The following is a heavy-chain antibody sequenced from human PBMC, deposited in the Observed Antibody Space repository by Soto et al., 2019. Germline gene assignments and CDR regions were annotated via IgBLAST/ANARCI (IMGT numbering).Heavy chain of an antibody. D-gene: IGHD3-22*01. J-gene: IGHJ6*02. Sequence: ASVKVSCKASGYTFTSYGISWVRQAPGQGLEWMGWISAYNGNTNYAQKLQGRVTMTTDTSTSTAYMELRSLRSDDTAVYYCARDYYDCCCSEYYYYRMYVRAQRTTVTGSS. CDR2: ISAYNGNT. CDR3: ARDYYDCCCSEYYYYRMYV. V-gene: IGHV1-18*01. CDR1: GYTFTSYG.